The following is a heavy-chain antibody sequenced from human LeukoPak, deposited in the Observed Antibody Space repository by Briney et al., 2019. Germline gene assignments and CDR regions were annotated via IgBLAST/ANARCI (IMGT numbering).Heavy chain of an antibody. J-gene: IGHJ4*02. CDR3: ARVSHQWLVGFDY. Sequence: ASVKVSCKSSGYTFTGYYIHWVRQAPGQGLEWMGWINPNSGGTNYAQKFQGWVTMTKDTSISTAYMELSRLRSDDTAVYYCARVSHQWLVGFDYWGQGTLVTVSS. D-gene: IGHD6-19*01. CDR1: GYTFTGYY. CDR2: INPNSGGT. V-gene: IGHV1-2*04.